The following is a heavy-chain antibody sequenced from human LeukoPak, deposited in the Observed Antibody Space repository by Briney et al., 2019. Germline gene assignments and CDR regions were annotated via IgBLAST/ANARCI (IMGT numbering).Heavy chain of an antibody. CDR1: GFSFGGYE. CDR3: AKDFPHYYESSHGMDA. V-gene: IGHV3-48*03. Sequence: PGGSLRLSCAASGFSFGGYEMNWVRQAPGKGLEWASYISTTGSTVYYADSVEGRFTISRDNAKNLLYLQMNSLRAEDAAVYYCAKDFPHYYESSHGMDAWGQGTTVTVSS. D-gene: IGHD3-22*01. J-gene: IGHJ6*02. CDR2: ISTTGSTV.